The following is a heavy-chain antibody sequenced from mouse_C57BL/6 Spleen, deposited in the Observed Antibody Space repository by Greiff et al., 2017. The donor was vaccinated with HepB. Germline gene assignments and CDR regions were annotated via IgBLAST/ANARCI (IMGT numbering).Heavy chain of an antibody. CDR2: INPGSGGT. D-gene: IGHD2-1*01. CDR3: ARGYGNYPYYFDY. J-gene: IGHJ2*01. V-gene: IGHV1-54*01. Sequence: QVQLQQSGAELVRPGTSVKVSCKASGYAFTNYLIEWVKQRPGQGLEWIGVINPGSGGTNYNEKFKGKATLTADKSSSTAYMQLSSLTSEDSAVYFCARGYGNYPYYFDYWGQGTTLTVSS. CDR1: GYAFTNYL.